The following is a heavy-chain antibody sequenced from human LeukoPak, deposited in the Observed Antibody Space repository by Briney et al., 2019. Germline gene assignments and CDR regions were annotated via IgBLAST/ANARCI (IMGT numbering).Heavy chain of an antibody. CDR2: INPNSGGT. J-gene: IGHJ4*02. CDR3: AREEGIYGSGSYCLDY. Sequence: ASVKVSCKASGYTFIIYYIHWVRQAPGQGLEWMGWINPNSGGTNYAQKFQGWVTMTRDTSISTAYMELSRLRSDDTAVYYCAREEGIYGSGSYCLDYWGQGTLVTVSS. CDR1: GYTFIIYY. V-gene: IGHV1-2*04. D-gene: IGHD3-10*01.